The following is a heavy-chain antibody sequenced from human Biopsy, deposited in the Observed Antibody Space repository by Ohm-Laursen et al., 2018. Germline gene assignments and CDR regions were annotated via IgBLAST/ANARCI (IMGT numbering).Heavy chain of an antibody. J-gene: IGHJ5*02. V-gene: IGHV4-39*01. CDR3: ARDYDTSGYYYVS. CDR1: GGSISNNNYY. D-gene: IGHD3-22*01. Sequence: SETLSLTCTVSGGSISNNNYYWGWIRQPPGKGLEWIGSIFYRGSTNYKPSLESRVNISVDTSKNQFSLKLNSVTAADTAVYYCARDYDTSGYYYVSWGQGTLVTVSS. CDR2: IFYRGST.